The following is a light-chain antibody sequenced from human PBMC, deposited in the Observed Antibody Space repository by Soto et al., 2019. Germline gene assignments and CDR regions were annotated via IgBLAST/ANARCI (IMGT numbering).Light chain of an antibody. CDR2: DAS. V-gene: IGKV3-11*01. J-gene: IGKJ1*01. Sequence: DIVMTQSPATLSVSPGERATLSFRASQSVSSYLAWYQQKPGQAPRLLIYDASNRATGIPARFSGSGSGTDFTLTISSLEPEDFAVYYCQQRSNWWTFGQGTKVDIK. CDR1: QSVSSY. CDR3: QQRSNWWT.